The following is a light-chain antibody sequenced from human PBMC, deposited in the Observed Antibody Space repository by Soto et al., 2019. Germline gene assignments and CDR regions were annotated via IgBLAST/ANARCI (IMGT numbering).Light chain of an antibody. CDR3: CSSAPGRTVV. V-gene: IGLV2-23*02. CDR2: EVT. J-gene: IGLJ1*01. Sequence: QSALTQPASVSGSPGESITISCTGTRSDVGSYNSIAWYQQHPGKAPRVMIFEVTKRPSGISNRFSGSKSGSTASLTISGLQAEDEADYFCCSSAPGRTVVFGTGTKVTVL. CDR1: RSDVGSYNS.